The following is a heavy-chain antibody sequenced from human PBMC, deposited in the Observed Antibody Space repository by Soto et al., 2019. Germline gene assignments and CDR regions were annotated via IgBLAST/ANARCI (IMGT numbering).Heavy chain of an antibody. J-gene: IGHJ5*02. CDR1: GYTFTSYG. Sequence: GASVKVSCKASGYTFTSYGISWVRQAPGEGLEWMGWISAYNGNTNYARKLQGRVTMTTDTSTSTAYMELRSLRSDDTAVYYCARRDLEWLSKFDPWGQGTLVTVSS. CDR3: ARRDLEWLSKFDP. D-gene: IGHD3-3*01. CDR2: ISAYNGNT. V-gene: IGHV1-18*04.